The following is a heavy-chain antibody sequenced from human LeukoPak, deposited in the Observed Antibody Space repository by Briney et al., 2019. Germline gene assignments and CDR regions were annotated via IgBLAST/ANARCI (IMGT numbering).Heavy chain of an antibody. V-gene: IGHV3-66*01. J-gene: IGHJ4*02. CDR2: VYIGGTI. CDR3: ARDGEDHYYDY. D-gene: IGHD7-27*01. Sequence: GGSLRLSCAASGFTVSSNHMSWVRQAPGKGLEWVSVVYIGGTIFYADSVKGRFTISRDNSMNTVYLEMNSLRAEDTAVYYCARDGEDHYYDYWGQGTLVTVST. CDR1: GFTVSSNH.